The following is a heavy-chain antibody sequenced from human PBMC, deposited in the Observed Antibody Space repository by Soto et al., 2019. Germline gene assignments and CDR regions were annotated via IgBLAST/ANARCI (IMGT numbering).Heavy chain of an antibody. V-gene: IGHV3-33*01. Sequence: GGSLRLSCAASGFASSSYGMHWFRQAPGKGLEWVAVIWYDGSNKYYADSVKGRFTISRDNSKNTLYLQMNSLRAEDTAIFYCARDLSPPSGYYGTFDYWGQGTLVTVSS. CDR2: IWYDGSNK. CDR1: GFASSSYG. D-gene: IGHD3-22*01. J-gene: IGHJ4*02. CDR3: ARDLSPPSGYYGTFDY.